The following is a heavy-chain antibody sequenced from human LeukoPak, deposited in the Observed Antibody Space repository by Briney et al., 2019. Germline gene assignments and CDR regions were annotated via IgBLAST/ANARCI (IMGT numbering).Heavy chain of an antibody. Sequence: GGSLRLSCAASGFTFSSYAMSXVRQAPGKGLXXXSAISGGGGNTYYADSVKXXFTISRDNSKNTLYLQMNSLRAEDTAVYYCAKEVSSIVAADYWGQGTLVTVSS. D-gene: IGHD6-13*01. CDR3: AKEVSSIVAADY. V-gene: IGHV3-23*01. CDR1: GFTFSSYA. J-gene: IGHJ4*02. CDR2: ISGGGGNT.